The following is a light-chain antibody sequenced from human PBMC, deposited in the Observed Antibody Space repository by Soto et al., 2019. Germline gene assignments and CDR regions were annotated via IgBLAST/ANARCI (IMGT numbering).Light chain of an antibody. CDR2: GAS. CDR3: LQHNFYPPT. V-gene: IGKV1-17*03. J-gene: IGKJ5*01. Sequence: DIQMTQSPSAMSASVGDRVTITCRASQGIHKYLAWFQQKPGKVPKRLIYGASSLQSRVPSRFSGSGSGTEFTLTISSLQPEDFVTYYCLQHNFYPPTFGQGTRLE. CDR1: QGIHKY.